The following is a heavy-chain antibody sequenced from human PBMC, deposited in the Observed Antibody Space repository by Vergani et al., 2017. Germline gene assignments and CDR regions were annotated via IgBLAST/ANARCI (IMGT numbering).Heavy chain of an antibody. V-gene: IGHV4-39*07. CDR1: GGSISSSSYY. CDR2: IYYSGST. J-gene: IGHJ4*02. CDR3: AREEDSSGYVIDY. Sequence: QLQLQESGPGLVKPSETLSLTCTVSGGSISSSSYYWGWIRQPPGKGLEWIGSIYYSGSTYYNPSLKSRVTISVDTSKNQFSLKLSSVTAADTAVYYCAREEDSSGYVIDYWGQGTLVTVAS. D-gene: IGHD3-22*01.